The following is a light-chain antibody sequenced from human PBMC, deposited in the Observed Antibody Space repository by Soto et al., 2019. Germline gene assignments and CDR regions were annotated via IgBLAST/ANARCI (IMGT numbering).Light chain of an antibody. Sequence: EIVLTQSPATLSLSPGERATLSCRASQSVSSYLAWYQQKPGQAPRLLIYDASNRATGIPARFSGSGSGTDFTLTISSLEPEDFAVYYCQQRSNWPELTFGGGTKVDI. CDR1: QSVSSY. J-gene: IGKJ4*01. V-gene: IGKV3-11*01. CDR3: QQRSNWPELT. CDR2: DAS.